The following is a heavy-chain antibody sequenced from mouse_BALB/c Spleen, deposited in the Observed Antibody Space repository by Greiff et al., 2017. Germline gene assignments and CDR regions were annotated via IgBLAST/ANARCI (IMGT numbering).Heavy chain of an antibody. CDR3: TRSLSNGDYYAMDY. J-gene: IGHJ4*01. V-gene: IGHV1S127*01. D-gene: IGHD6-5*01. Sequence: QVHLQQPGAELVKPGASVKMSCKASGYTFTSYWMHWVKQRPGQGLEWIGVIDPSDSYTSYNQKFKGKATLTVDTSSSTAYMQLSSLTSEDSAVYYCTRSLSNGDYYAMDYWGQGTSVTVSS. CDR2: IDPSDSYT. CDR1: GYTFTSYW.